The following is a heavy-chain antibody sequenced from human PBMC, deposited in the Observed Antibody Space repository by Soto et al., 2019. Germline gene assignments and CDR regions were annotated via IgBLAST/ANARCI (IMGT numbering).Heavy chain of an antibody. CDR1: GDSVNSSPYY. Sequence: QLQLQESGPGLVKPSETLSLTCTVSGDSVNSSPYYWGWIRQPPGKGLEWIGTIYYTGSTYYNPSLKSRVTISVDASKNQFSQELTSATATDAGVYYCAGPRAAAGPFDHWGQGTLVTVSS. V-gene: IGHV4-39*01. CDR3: AGPRAAAGPFDH. D-gene: IGHD6-13*01. CDR2: IYYTGST. J-gene: IGHJ4*02.